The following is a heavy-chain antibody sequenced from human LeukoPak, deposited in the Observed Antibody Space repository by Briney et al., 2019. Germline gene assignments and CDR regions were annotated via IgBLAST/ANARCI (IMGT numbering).Heavy chain of an antibody. CDR2: ISAYNGNT. V-gene: IGHV1-18*04. J-gene: IGHJ4*02. D-gene: IGHD3-22*01. CDR3: ARAATSYDSSGYYNYFDY. Sequence: ASVKVSCKASGYTFTSYYMHWVRQAPGQGLEWMGWISAYNGNTNYAQKLQGRVTMTTDTSTSTAYMELRSLRSDDTAVYYCARAATSYDSSGYYNYFDYWGQGTLVTVSS. CDR1: GYTFTSYY.